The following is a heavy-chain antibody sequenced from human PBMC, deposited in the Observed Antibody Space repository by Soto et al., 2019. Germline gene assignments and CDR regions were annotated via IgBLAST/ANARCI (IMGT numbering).Heavy chain of an antibody. V-gene: IGHV3-48*04. CDR1: GFTFSSYS. CDR3: ARIPSSGSYSTD. CDR2: ISSSSSTI. D-gene: IGHD1-26*01. Sequence: GGSLRLSCAASGFTFSSYSMNWFRQAPGKGLEWVSYISSSSSTIYYADSVKGRFTISRDNAKNSLYLQMNSLRAEDTAVYYCARIPSSGSYSTDWGQGTLVTVSS. J-gene: IGHJ4*02.